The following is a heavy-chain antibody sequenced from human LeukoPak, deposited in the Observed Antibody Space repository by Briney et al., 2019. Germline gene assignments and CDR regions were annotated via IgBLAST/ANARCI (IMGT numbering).Heavy chain of an antibody. V-gene: IGHV1-8*02. D-gene: IGHD3-9*01. J-gene: IGHJ6*03. CDR3: ARGVRVRYFDWLLPNHYYYYYYMGV. CDR2: MNPNSGNT. Sequence: ASVKVSCKASGYTFTSYDINWVRQATGQGLEWMGWMNPNSGNTGYAQKFQGRVTMTRNTSISTAYMELSSLRSEDTAVYYCARGVRVRYFDWLLPNHYYYYYYMGVWGKGTTVTISS. CDR1: GYTFTSYD.